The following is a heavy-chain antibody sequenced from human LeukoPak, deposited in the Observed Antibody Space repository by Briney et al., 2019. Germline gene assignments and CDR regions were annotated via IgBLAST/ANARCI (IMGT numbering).Heavy chain of an antibody. J-gene: IGHJ5*02. V-gene: IGHV3-21*01. CDR3: ARSSSPNWFDP. Sequence: GGSLRLSCAASGFTFSSYSMNWVRQAPGKGLEWGSSISSSSSYIYYADTVKGRFTISRDNAKNSLYLQMTSLRAEDTAVYYCARSSSPNWFDPWGQGTLVTVSS. CDR1: GFTFSSYS. CDR2: ISSSSSYI. D-gene: IGHD6-13*01.